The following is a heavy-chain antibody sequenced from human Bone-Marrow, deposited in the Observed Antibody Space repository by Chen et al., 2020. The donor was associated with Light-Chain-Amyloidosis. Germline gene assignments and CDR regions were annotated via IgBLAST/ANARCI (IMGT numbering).Heavy chain of an antibody. CDR2: IYPDDSDA. V-gene: IGHV5-51*01. Sequence: EVQLEQSGPEVKKPGGSLKIPCKGPGYTFPNYWIGWVRQMPGKGLEWMGVIYPDDSDARYSPSFEGQVTISADKSITTAYLQWRSLKASDTAMYYCARRRDGYNFDYWGQGTLVTVSS. J-gene: IGHJ4*02. D-gene: IGHD5-12*01. CDR3: ARRRDGYNFDY. CDR1: GYTFPNYW.